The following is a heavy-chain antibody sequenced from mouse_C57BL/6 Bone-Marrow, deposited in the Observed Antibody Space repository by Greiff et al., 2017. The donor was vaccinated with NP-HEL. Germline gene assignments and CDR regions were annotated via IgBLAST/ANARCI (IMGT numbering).Heavy chain of an antibody. CDR1: GFSLTSYG. CDR2: IWSGGST. CDR3: ARKGDYSNYAMDY. J-gene: IGHJ4*01. V-gene: IGHV2-2*01. Sequence: QVQLQQSGPGLVQPSQSLSITCTVSGFSLTSYGVHWVRQSPGKGLEWLGVIWSGGSTDYYAAFISRLSISKDNSKSQVFFKMNSRQADDTAIYYCARKGDYSNYAMDYWGQGTSVTVSS. D-gene: IGHD2-5*01.